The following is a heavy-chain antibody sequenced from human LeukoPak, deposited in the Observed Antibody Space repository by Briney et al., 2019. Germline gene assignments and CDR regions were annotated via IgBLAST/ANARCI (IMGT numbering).Heavy chain of an antibody. V-gene: IGHV1-3*01. D-gene: IGHD6-19*01. J-gene: IGHJ5*02. Sequence: ASVKVSCKASGYTFTGYAMHWVRQAPGQRLEWMGWINAGNGNTKYSQKFQGRVTITRDASASTAYMELSSLRSEDTAVYYCARGTSVAVPRWFDPWGQGTLVTVSS. CDR3: ARGTSVAVPRWFDP. CDR1: GYTFTGYA. CDR2: INAGNGNT.